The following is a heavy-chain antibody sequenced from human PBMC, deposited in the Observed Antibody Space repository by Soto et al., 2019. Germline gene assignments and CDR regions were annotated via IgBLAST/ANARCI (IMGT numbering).Heavy chain of an antibody. D-gene: IGHD4-17*01. CDR3: ARTDKGDYVPPLDN. CDR1: GYTFTTYG. Sequence: QIHLVQSGGEVKKPGASVKVSCKTSGYTFTTYGISWVRQAPGQGLEWMGWITPFNDNTNYAQNLQAMVTMTTDTSTNTAYLELRSLTSDATAVYYCARTDKGDYVPPLDNWGQGTLVTVSS. V-gene: IGHV1-18*01. J-gene: IGHJ4*02. CDR2: ITPFNDNT.